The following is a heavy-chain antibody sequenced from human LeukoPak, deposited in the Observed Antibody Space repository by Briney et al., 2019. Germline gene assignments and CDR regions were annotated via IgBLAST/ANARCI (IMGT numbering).Heavy chain of an antibody. D-gene: IGHD6-6*01. CDR3: VRGLYSSSP. V-gene: IGHV3-21*01. CDR2: ISGSSKHR. J-gene: IGHJ4*02. CDR1: GFTFTSYS. Sequence: GGSLRLSCAASGFTFTSYSMNWVRQAPGKGLEWVSSISGSSKHRYYADSVKGRFTISRDNAKSSLYLQMNSLRAEDTAVYYCVRGLYSSSPWGQGTLVTVSS.